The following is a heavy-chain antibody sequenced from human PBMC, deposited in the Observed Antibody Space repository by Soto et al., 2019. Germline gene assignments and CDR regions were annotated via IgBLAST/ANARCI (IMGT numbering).Heavy chain of an antibody. V-gene: IGHV1-46*01. D-gene: IGHD2-2*01. CDR1: GYTFTSYY. J-gene: IGHJ5*02. Sequence: ASVKVSCKAAGYTFTSYYMHWVRQAPGQGLEWMGIINPSGGSTSCAQKFQGRVTMTRDTSTSTVYMELSSLRSEDTAVYYCARQPDIVPAAISRFDPWGQGTLVTVSS. CDR3: ARQPDIVPAAISRFDP. CDR2: INPSGGST.